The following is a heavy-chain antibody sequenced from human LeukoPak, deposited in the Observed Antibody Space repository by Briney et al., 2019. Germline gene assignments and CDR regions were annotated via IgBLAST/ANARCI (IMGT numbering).Heavy chain of an antibody. CDR1: GFTFSSYG. CDR3: ARAKGRSDYFDS. V-gene: IGHV3-33*01. J-gene: IGHJ4*02. Sequence: GRSLRLSCAASGFTFSSYGMHWVRQAPGKGLEWVAVIWYDGSNKYSADSVKGRFTISRDNSKNTLYLQMNSLRAEDTAAYYCARAKGRSDYFDSWGQGTLVTVSS. CDR2: IWYDGSNK. D-gene: IGHD3-10*01.